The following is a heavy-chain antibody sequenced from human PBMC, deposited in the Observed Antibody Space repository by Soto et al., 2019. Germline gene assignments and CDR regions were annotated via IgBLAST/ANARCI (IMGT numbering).Heavy chain of an antibody. J-gene: IGHJ4*02. D-gene: IGHD3-3*01. V-gene: IGHV4-31*03. CDR2: IYYSGST. CDR1: GGSISSGGYY. CDR3: ARAGFWSGYYGLFDY. Sequence: SETLSLTCTVSGGSISSGGYYWSWISQHPGKGLEWIGYIYYSGSTYYNPSLKSRVTISVDTSKNQFSLKLSSVTAADTAVYYCARAGFWSGYYGLFDYWGQGTLVTVSS.